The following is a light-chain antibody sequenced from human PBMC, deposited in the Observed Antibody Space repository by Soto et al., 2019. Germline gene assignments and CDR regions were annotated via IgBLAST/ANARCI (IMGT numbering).Light chain of an antibody. Sequence: QSVLTQPDSVSASLGESITISCTGTNTDIGGYNYVSWYQQHPGKAPKLVIYDVTSRPSGIPNRFSGSKSGFTDSLTISGLQAEDDAHYFCSSYRAYRTLEVLGTGTKLTVL. CDR3: SSYRAYRTLEV. CDR1: NTDIGGYNY. J-gene: IGLJ1*01. V-gene: IGLV2-14*03. CDR2: DVT.